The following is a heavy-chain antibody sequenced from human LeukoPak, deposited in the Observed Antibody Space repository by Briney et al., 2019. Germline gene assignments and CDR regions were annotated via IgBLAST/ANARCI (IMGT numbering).Heavy chain of an antibody. CDR1: GFTFSSYR. Sequence: GGSLRLSCAASGFTFSSYRMLGVRHAPGKGRVWVAVVWYDGSNNYYADSVKRRFTISRDNSKNTLFLQMKSLRAENMAVYYFSREVNGAVEYWGQGNLVTVSS. J-gene: IGHJ4*02. D-gene: IGHD3-10*01. CDR3: SREVNGAVEY. CDR2: VWYDGSNN. V-gene: IGHV3-33*01.